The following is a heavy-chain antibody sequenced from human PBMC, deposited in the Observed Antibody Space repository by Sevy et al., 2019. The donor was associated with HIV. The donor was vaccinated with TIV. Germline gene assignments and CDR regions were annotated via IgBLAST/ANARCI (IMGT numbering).Heavy chain of an antibody. CDR1: ADTFTAYY. Sequence: ASVKVSCKASADTFTAYYMHWVRQAPGQGLEWMGWINPNSGGTNYAQKFQGRVTMTRDTSISTAYMELSRLRSDDTAVYYCARANYYDSSGYKDAIDYWGQGTLVTVSS. CDR3: ARANYYDSSGYKDAIDY. V-gene: IGHV1-2*02. J-gene: IGHJ4*02. D-gene: IGHD3-22*01. CDR2: INPNSGGT.